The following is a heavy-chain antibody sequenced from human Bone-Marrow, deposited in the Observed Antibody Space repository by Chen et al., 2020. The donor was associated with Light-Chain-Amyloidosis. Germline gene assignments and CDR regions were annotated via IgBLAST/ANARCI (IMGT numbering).Heavy chain of an antibody. J-gene: IGHJ4*02. CDR2: IYPDDSDA. CDR3: ARRRDGYNFDY. CDR1: GYTFPNYW. D-gene: IGHD5-12*01. V-gene: IGHV5-51*01. Sequence: EVQLEQAGPEGKQPGESLKISCKGSGYTFPNYWIGWVRQMPGKGLEWMGVIYPDDSDARYSPSFEGQVTLSAYKSIPTAYLQWRSLKASDTAMYYCARRRDGYNFDYWGQGTLVTVSS.